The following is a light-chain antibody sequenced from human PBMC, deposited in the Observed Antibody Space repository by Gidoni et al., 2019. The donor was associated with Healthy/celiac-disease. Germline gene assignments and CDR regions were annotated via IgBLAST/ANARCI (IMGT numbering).Light chain of an antibody. CDR2: EVS. Sequence: QSALTPPASVSGSPGQSITISCTGTRSDVGGYNYVSWYQQHPGKAPNLMIYEVSNRPSGVSNRFSGSKSGNTASLTISGLQAEDEADYYCSSYTSSTWVFGGGTKLTVL. CDR3: SSYTSSTWV. V-gene: IGLV2-14*01. CDR1: RSDVGGYNY. J-gene: IGLJ3*02.